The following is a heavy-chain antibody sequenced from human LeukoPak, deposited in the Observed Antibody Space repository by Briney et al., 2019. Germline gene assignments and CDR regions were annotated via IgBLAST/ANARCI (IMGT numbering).Heavy chain of an antibody. J-gene: IGHJ5*02. CDR3: ARGKVVVAATLKRFDP. V-gene: IGHV4-59*01. CDR2: IYYSGST. CDR1: GGSISSYY. Sequence: SETLSLTCTVSGGSISSYYWSWIRQPPGKGLEWIGYIYYSGSTNYNPSLKSRVTISVDTSRNQFSLKLSSVTAADTAVYYCARGKVVVAATLKRFDPWGQGTLVTVSS. D-gene: IGHD2-15*01.